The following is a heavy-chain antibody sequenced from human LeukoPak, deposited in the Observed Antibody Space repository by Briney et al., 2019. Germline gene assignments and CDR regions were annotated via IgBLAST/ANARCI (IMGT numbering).Heavy chain of an antibody. CDR1: GGSISSYY. J-gene: IGHJ4*02. D-gene: IGHD4-17*01. CDR3: ARVRDYGDPVDY. Sequence: SETLSLTCTVSGGSISSYYWSWIRQPPGKGLEWIGYIYYSGSTNYNPSLKSRVTISVDTSKNQFSLKLSSVTAADTAVYYCARVRDYGDPVDYWGQGTLVTVSS. CDR2: IYYSGST. V-gene: IGHV4-59*12.